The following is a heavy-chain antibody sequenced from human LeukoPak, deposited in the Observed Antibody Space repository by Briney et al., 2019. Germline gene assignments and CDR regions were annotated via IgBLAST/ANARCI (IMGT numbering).Heavy chain of an antibody. Sequence: KPSETQSLTCTVSGGSISSGGYYWSWIRQHPGKGLEWIGYIYYSGSTYYNPSLKSRVTISVDTSKNQFSLKLSSVTAADTAVYYCARERYCSSTSCYRDYYYYGMDVWGQGTTVTVSS. D-gene: IGHD2-2*02. J-gene: IGHJ6*02. CDR2: IYYSGST. CDR3: ARERYCSSTSCYRDYYYYGMDV. V-gene: IGHV4-31*03. CDR1: GGSISSGGYY.